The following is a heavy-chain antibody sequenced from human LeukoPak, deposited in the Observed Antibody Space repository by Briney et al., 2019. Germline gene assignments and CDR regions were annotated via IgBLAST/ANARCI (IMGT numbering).Heavy chain of an antibody. Sequence: SETLSLTCTVSGGSISSYSWSWIRQPPGQGLEWIGYIFHSGSTNYNPSLKSRVTMSVDTSNKQFSLRLSSVTAADTALYYCGRLRTRFCSGGTCYTNGAVDIWGQGTRVTVSS. CDR2: IFHSGST. CDR3: GRLRTRFCSGGTCYTNGAVDI. CDR1: GGSISSYS. V-gene: IGHV4-59*08. J-gene: IGHJ3*02. D-gene: IGHD2-15*01.